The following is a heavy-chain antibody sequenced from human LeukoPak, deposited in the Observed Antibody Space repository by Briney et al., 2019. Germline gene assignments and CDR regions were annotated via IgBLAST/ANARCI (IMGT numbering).Heavy chain of an antibody. CDR2: ISYDGSNK. V-gene: IGHV3-30*04. CDR1: RFTFSSYA. CDR3: ARVGSSGWYGRDYYYYYGMDV. J-gene: IGHJ6*02. D-gene: IGHD6-19*01. Sequence: PGGSLRLSCAASRFTFSSYAMHWVRQAPGKGLEWVAVISYDGSNKYYADSVKGRFTISRDNSKNTLYLQMNSLRAEDTAVYYCARVGSSGWYGRDYYYYYGMDVWGQGTTVTVSS.